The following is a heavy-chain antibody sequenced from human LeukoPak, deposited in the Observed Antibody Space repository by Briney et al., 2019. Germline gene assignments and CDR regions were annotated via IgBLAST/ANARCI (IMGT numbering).Heavy chain of an antibody. J-gene: IGHJ4*02. Sequence: PSETLSLTCAVYGGSFSGYCWSWIRQPPGKGLEWIGEINHSGSTNYNPSLKSRVTISVDTSKNQFSLKLSSVTAADTAVYYCARSAIDGSGVLDYWGQGTLVTVSS. CDR3: ARSAIDGSGVLDY. CDR1: GGSFSGYC. V-gene: IGHV4-34*01. D-gene: IGHD3-10*01. CDR2: INHSGST.